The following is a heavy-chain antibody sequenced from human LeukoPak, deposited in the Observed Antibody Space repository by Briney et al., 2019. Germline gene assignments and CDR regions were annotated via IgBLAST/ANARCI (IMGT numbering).Heavy chain of an antibody. CDR2: ISYDGSNK. V-gene: IGHV3-30*04. Sequence: PGRSLRLSCAASGFTFSSYAMHWVRQAPGKGLEWVAVISYDGSNKYYADSVKGRFTISRGNSKNTLYLQMNSLRAEDTAVYYCARDHEFDWLSLPDYWGQGTLVTVSS. J-gene: IGHJ4*02. CDR3: ARDHEFDWLSLPDY. D-gene: IGHD3-9*01. CDR1: GFTFSSYA.